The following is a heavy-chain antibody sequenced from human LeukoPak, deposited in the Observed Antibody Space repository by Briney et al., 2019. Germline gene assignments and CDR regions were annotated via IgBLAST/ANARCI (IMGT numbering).Heavy chain of an antibody. J-gene: IGHJ4*02. Sequence: GGSLRLSCAASGFTFSSYWLHWVRQGPGKGLGWVSRINSEGSSTSYADSAKGRFTISRDKAKNTLYLQMNSLRAEDTAVYYCARQIAVAGNFDYWGQGTLVTVSS. CDR3: ARQIAVAGNFDY. D-gene: IGHD6-19*01. CDR1: GFTFSSYW. CDR2: INSEGSST. V-gene: IGHV3-74*01.